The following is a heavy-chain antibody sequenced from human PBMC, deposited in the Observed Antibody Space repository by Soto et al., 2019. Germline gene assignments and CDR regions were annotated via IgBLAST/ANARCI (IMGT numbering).Heavy chain of an antibody. CDR1: GLTFSGYG. V-gene: IGHV3-30*18. J-gene: IGHJ4*02. CDR3: AKDQMGRGWRTLDS. Sequence: QVQMVESGGGVVQPGTSLRLSCVDTGLTFSGYGMHWVRQAPGKGLEWVADITYDGSSTYYADAVKGRFTVPRDNSKNILYLQMTSLRGDDTAIYYCAKDQMGRGWRTLDSWGQGTLVIVSS. D-gene: IGHD3-10*01. CDR2: ITYDGSST.